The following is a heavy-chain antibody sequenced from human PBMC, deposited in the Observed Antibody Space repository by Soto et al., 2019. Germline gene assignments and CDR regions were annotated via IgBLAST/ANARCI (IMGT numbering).Heavy chain of an antibody. CDR3: AKDRYSTLRGVNHEYYYDYMDV. CDR1: GFTFANYA. D-gene: IGHD3-10*01. J-gene: IGHJ6*03. CDR2: VSGRGGTT. Sequence: EVQLLESGGGLVQPGGSLRLSCAASGFTFANYAMNWVRQAPGKGLEWVSAVSGRGGTTYYADSVKGRFTISRDNSKNTLYLQMNSLRAEDTAVYYCAKDRYSTLRGVNHEYYYDYMDVWGKGTTVTVSS. V-gene: IGHV3-23*01.